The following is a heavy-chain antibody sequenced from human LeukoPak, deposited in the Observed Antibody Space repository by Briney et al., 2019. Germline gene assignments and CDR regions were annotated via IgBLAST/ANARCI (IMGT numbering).Heavy chain of an antibody. Sequence: PGGSLRLSCAASGFTFSSYGMHWVRQAPGKGLEWVAVISYDGSNKYYADSVKGRFTISRDNSKNTLYLQMNSLRAEDTAVYYCAKQVGIDIVLMGIDYRGQGTLVTVSS. D-gene: IGHD2-8*01. CDR2: ISYDGSNK. CDR1: GFTFSSYG. J-gene: IGHJ4*02. CDR3: AKQVGIDIVLMGIDY. V-gene: IGHV3-30*18.